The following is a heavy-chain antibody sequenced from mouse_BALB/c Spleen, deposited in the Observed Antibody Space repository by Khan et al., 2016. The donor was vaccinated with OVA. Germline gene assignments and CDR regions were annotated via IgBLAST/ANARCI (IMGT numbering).Heavy chain of an antibody. Sequence: EVQLQESGPSLVKPSQTLSLTCSVTGDSIPSGFWNWIRKFPGNKFEYMGYLTYSGNTYYNPSLKSRIFITRDTAKSQYYLQLNSVTTEDTATCVCARSYGSWAMDYWGQGTSVTVSS. CDR3: ARSYGSWAMDY. CDR1: GDSIPSGF. D-gene: IGHD1-1*01. V-gene: IGHV3-8*02. CDR2: LTYSGNT. J-gene: IGHJ4*01.